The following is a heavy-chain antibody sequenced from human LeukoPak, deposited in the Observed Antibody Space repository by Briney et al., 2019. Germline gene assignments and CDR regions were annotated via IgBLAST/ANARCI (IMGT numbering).Heavy chain of an antibody. D-gene: IGHD3-10*01. CDR2: ISSSSSYI. CDR3: ARDRYYGSGSYYFGYYYYYYMDV. V-gene: IGHV3-21*01. J-gene: IGHJ6*03. CDR1: GFTFSSYE. Sequence: PGGSLRLSCAASGFTFSSYEMNWVRQAPGKGLEWVSSISSSSSYIYYADSVKGRFTISRDNAKNSLYLQMNSLRAEDTAVYYCARDRYYGSGSYYFGYYYYYYMDVWGKGTTVTISS.